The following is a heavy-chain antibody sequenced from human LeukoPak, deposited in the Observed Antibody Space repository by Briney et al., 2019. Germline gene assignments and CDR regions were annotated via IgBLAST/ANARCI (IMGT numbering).Heavy chain of an antibody. CDR1: GFAFSSYA. CDR2: ISGSGGST. V-gene: IGHV3-23*01. D-gene: IGHD4-11*01. Sequence: PGGSLRLSCAASGFAFSSYAMSWVRQAPGKGLEWVSAISGSGGSTYYADSVKGRFTISRDNSKNTLYLQMNSLRAEDTAVYYCAKDLLRNYVRYYYYGMDVWGQGTTVTVSS. J-gene: IGHJ6*02. CDR3: AKDLLRNYVRYYYYGMDV.